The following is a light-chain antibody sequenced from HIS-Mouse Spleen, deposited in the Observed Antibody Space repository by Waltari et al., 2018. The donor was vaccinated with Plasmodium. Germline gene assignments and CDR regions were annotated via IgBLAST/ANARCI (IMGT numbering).Light chain of an antibody. CDR3: CSYAGSYTVV. V-gene: IGLV2-11*01. Sequence: QSALTQPRSVSGSPGQSVTISCTGTSSDVGGYTYVSVYQQHPVKAPKLMIYDVSKRPSGVPDRFAGSKSGNTASLTISGLQAEDEADYCCCSYAGSYTVVFGGGTKLTVL. CDR2: DVS. CDR1: SSDVGGYTY. J-gene: IGLJ2*01.